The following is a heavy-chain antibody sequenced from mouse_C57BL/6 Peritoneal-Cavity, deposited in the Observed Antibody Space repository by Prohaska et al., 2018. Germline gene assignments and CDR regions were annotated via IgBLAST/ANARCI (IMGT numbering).Heavy chain of an antibody. D-gene: IGHD1-1*01. CDR2: IDPSDIET. Sequence: QVQLQQPGAELVRPGSSVKLSCKASGYTFTSYWMHWVKQRPIQGLEWIGNIDPSDIETHYNQKFKDKATLTVDKSSSTAYMQLSSLTSEDSAVYYCASSSRYYAMDYWGQGTSVTVSS. CDR3: ASSSRYYAMDY. CDR1: GYTFTSYW. J-gene: IGHJ4*01. V-gene: IGHV1-52*01.